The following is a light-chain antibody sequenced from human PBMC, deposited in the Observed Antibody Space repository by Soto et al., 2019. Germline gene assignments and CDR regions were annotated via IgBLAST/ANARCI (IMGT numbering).Light chain of an antibody. CDR3: QQTHAVPLT. V-gene: IGKV1-39*01. CDR1: QPIGNY. J-gene: IGKJ5*01. CDR2: AAS. Sequence: DVQMTQSPSSLSASVXXXXXXXXXXSQPIGNYLNWYQQKPGEAPKVLIFAASSLRSGVPSRFSGSGYGTDFTLTINNLHPEDSATYYCQQTHAVPLTFGQGTRLEIK.